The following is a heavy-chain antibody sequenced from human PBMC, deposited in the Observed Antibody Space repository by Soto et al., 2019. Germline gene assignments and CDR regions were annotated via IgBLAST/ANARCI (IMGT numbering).Heavy chain of an antibody. D-gene: IGHD2-21*02. CDR1: GYTFTGYY. CDR2: INPNSGGT. Sequence: ASVKVSCKASGYTFTGYYMHWVRQAPGQGLEWMGWINPNSGGTNYAQKFQGRVTMTRDTSISAAYMELSRLRSDDTAVYYCAREPSGICGGDCAFFDYWGQGTLVTVSP. CDR3: AREPSGICGGDCAFFDY. J-gene: IGHJ4*02. V-gene: IGHV1-2*02.